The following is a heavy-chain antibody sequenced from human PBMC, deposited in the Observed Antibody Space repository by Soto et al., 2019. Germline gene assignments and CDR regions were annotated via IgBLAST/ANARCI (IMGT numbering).Heavy chain of an antibody. CDR3: AKGGQLLSEGGGY. D-gene: IGHD2-2*01. Sequence: EVQLVESGGGLVQPGRSLRLSCAASGFTFDDYAMHWLRQAPGKGLEWVSGISWNSGSIGYADSVKGRFTISRDNAKNSLYLKLNSLRAEDTALYYCAKGGQLLSEGGGYWGQGTLVTVSS. V-gene: IGHV3-9*01. CDR2: ISWNSGSI. CDR1: GFTFDDYA. J-gene: IGHJ4*02.